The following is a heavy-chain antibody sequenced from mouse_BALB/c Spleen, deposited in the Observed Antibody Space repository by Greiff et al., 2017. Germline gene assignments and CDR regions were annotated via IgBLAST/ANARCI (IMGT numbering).Heavy chain of an antibody. V-gene: IGHV5-6-5*01. CDR2: ISSGGST. Sequence: EVHLVESGGGLVKPGGSLKLSCAASGFTFSSYAMSWVRQTPEKRLEWVASISSGGSTYYPDSVKGRFTISRDNARNILYLQMSSLRSEDTAKYYCAREEYYYGSRAWFAYWGQGTLVTVSA. CDR1: GFTFSSYA. D-gene: IGHD1-1*01. J-gene: IGHJ3*01. CDR3: AREEYYYGSRAWFAY.